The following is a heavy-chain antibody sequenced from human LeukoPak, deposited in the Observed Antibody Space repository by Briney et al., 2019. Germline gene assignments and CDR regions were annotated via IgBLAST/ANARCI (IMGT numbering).Heavy chain of an antibody. CDR2: ISYDGTNK. D-gene: IGHD6-19*01. Sequence: PGGSLRLSCGASGFTFSTYAMHWVRQAPGKGLEWVAVISYDGTNKYYADSVKGRFTISRDNSKNTLYLQMNSLRAEDTAVYYSARDGNLAYSNGWSFFDYWGQGTLVTVSS. J-gene: IGHJ4*02. CDR1: GFTFSTYA. V-gene: IGHV3-30-3*01. CDR3: ARDGNLAYSNGWSFFDY.